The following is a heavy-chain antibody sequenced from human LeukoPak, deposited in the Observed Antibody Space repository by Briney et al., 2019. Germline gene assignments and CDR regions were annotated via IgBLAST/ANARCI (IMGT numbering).Heavy chain of an antibody. J-gene: IGHJ5*02. Sequence: ASVKVSCKASGYTFTSYGISWVRQAPGQGLEWMGWISAYNGNTNYAQELQGRVTMTTDTSTSTAYMELRSLRSDDTAVYYCARVARANCSSTSCYVLSNWFDPWGQGTLVAVSS. CDR2: ISAYNGNT. V-gene: IGHV1-18*01. D-gene: IGHD2-2*01. CDR1: GYTFTSYG. CDR3: ARVARANCSSTSCYVLSNWFDP.